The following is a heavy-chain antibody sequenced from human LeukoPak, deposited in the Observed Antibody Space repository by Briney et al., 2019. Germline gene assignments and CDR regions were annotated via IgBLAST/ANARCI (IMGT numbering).Heavy chain of an antibody. Sequence: SETLSLTCTVSGYSISSGYYWGWIRQPPGKGLEWIGSIYHSGSTYYNPSLKSRVTISVDTSKNQFSLKLSSVTAADTAVYYCARVYKSDSGYDLNWFDPWGQGTLVTVSS. V-gene: IGHV4-38-2*02. D-gene: IGHD5-12*01. CDR1: GYSISSGYY. CDR2: IYHSGST. CDR3: ARVYKSDSGYDLNWFDP. J-gene: IGHJ5*02.